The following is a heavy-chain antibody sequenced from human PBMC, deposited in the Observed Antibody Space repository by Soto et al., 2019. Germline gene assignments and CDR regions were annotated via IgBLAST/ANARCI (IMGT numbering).Heavy chain of an antibody. J-gene: IGHJ4*02. V-gene: IGHV3-30*04. CDR1: GFTFSSYA. CDR3: AIELYYYDFRLADF. D-gene: IGHD3-16*01. Sequence: GWSLRLSCTGSGFTFSSYAMHWVRLAPGKGLEWVAVVSYDGSIENYADSVRGRFTISRDNSKNTVFLQMNSLRVEDTAVYYCAIELYYYDFRLADFWCQGILVTGST. CDR2: VSYDGSIE.